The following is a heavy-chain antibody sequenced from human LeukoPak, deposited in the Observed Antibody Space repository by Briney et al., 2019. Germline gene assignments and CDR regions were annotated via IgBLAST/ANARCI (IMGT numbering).Heavy chain of an antibody. CDR2: IYYSGST. D-gene: IGHD3-10*01. CDR1: GGSISSSSYY. CDR3: ASPIPGAFDI. Sequence: SETLSLTCTVSGGSISSSSYYWGWIRQPPGKGLEWIGSIYYSGSTYYNPSLKSRVTISVDTSKNQFSLKLSSVTAAGTAVYYCASPIPGAFDIWGQGTMVTVSS. V-gene: IGHV4-39*01. J-gene: IGHJ3*02.